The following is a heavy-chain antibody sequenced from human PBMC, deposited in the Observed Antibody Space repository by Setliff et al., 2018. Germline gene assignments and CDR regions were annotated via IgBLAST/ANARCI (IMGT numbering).Heavy chain of an antibody. CDR1: GYTFTGYY. V-gene: IGHV1-2*02. CDR2: INPNSGGT. D-gene: IGHD3-22*01. J-gene: IGHJ4*02. Sequence: GASVKVSCKASGYTFTGYYMHLVRQAPGPGLEWMGWINPNSGGTNPAQKFQGRVTITRDTSISTAYMELSSLRSDVTAVYYCARVPQETLYDYDRGNYFDYWGQGTLVTVSS. CDR3: ARVPQETLYDYDRGNYFDY.